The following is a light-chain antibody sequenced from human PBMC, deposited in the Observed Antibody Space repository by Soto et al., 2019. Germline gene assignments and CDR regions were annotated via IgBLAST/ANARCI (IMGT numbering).Light chain of an antibody. CDR2: LKNDGSH. Sequence: QLVLTQSPSASASPGASVKLTCTLSSGHSTYTIAWHQQHPGKGPRYLMRLKNDGSHTQGDGIPDRFSGSSFGAERYLTISSLQSEDEADYYCQTWDTGIQVFGAGTKVTVL. J-gene: IGLJ1*01. CDR1: SGHSTYT. V-gene: IGLV4-69*01. CDR3: QTWDTGIQV.